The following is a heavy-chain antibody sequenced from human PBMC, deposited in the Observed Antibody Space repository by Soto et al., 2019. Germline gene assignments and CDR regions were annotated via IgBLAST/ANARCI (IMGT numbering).Heavy chain of an antibody. J-gene: IGHJ6*02. CDR2: ISAYNGNT. V-gene: IGHV1-18*04. CDR3: ARDKGRELLEDESYYYGMDV. CDR1: GYTFTSYV. D-gene: IGHD1-26*01. Sequence: QVQLVQSGSEVKKPGASVKVSCKASGYTFTSYVISWVRQAPGQGLEWRGWISAYNGNTNYAQKLQGRGTMTTDTSTSTAYMELRSLRSDATAVYYCARDKGRELLEDESYYYGMDVWGQGTTVTVSS.